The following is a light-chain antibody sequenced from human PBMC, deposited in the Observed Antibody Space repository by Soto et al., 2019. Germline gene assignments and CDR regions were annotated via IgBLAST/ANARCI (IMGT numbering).Light chain of an antibody. CDR3: HQYGGSPQT. CDR2: GAS. J-gene: IGKJ5*01. CDR1: QSVSNY. Sequence: EIVLTQSPGTLSLSPGERATLSCRASQSVSNYLAWYQRKPGQAPRLLIYGASSRATGIPDRFSGSGSGTDFTLTISRLEPEDFAVYCCHQYGGSPQTFGQGTRLEIK. V-gene: IGKV3-20*01.